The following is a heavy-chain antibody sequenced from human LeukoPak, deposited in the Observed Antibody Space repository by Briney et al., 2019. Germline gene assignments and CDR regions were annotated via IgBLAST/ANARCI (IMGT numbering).Heavy chain of an antibody. CDR2: IKQDGSEK. Sequence: PGGSLRLSCAASGFTFSSYWMSWVRQAPGKGLEWVANIKQDGSEKYYVDSVKGRFTISRDSARNSLYLQMNSLRAEDTAVYYCARDKIVGATYFYYWGQGTLVTVSS. CDR3: ARDKIVGATYFYY. J-gene: IGHJ4*02. CDR1: GFTFSSYW. V-gene: IGHV3-7*01. D-gene: IGHD1-26*01.